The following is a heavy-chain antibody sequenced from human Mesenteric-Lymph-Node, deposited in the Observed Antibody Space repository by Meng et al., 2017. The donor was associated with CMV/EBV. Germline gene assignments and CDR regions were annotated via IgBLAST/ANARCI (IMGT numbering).Heavy chain of an antibody. CDR2: IYWDDDK. V-gene: IGHV2-5*02. CDR3: THSRGYSYGFDY. CDR1: GFSLSTSGVG. Sequence: TFSGFSLSTSGVGVGWVRQPPGEALDWLALIYWDDDKRYSPSLKNRLTITKDTSKNQVVLTMANMDPVDTATYFCTHSRGYSYGFDYWGQGTLVTVSS. D-gene: IGHD5-18*01. J-gene: IGHJ4*02.